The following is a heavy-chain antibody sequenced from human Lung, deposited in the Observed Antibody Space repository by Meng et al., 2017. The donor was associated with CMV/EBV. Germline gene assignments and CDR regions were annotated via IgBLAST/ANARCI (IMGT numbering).Heavy chain of an antibody. CDR3: STGGYFFDY. J-gene: IGHJ4*02. D-gene: IGHD3-16*01. V-gene: IGHV3-15*01. CDR2: IKSKPSGGTT. CDR1: GFTFSNAW. Sequence: GESLKISCATSGFTFSNAWMNWVRQAPGKGLGWVGRIKSKPSGGTTDYAAPVKGRFTISRDDSKNTAYLQMNGLKNDDTAVYYCSTGGYFFDYWGQGTLVTVSS.